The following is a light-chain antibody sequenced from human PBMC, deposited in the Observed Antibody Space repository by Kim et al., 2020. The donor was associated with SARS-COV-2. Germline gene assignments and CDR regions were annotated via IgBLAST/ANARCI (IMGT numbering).Light chain of an antibody. CDR3: QACDSSTWV. CDR1: ELGDKY. J-gene: IGLJ3*02. CDR2: QDA. Sequence: SVSPVQTARSTCSGDELGDKYVCWDQQKPCQSPVLVIYQDARRPSGIPERVSGSNSGNTATLTISGTQALDEADYYCQACDSSTWVFGGGTKLTVL. V-gene: IGLV3-1*01.